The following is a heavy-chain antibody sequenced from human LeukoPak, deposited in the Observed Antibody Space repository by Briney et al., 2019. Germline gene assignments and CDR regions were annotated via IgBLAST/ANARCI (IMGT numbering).Heavy chain of an antibody. CDR3: ARELVSSGTGYFDL. J-gene: IGHJ2*01. CDR1: GFTFGNFC. D-gene: IGHD3-10*02. Sequence: GGSLRLSCDASGFTFGNFCRTGVRQAPGKGLQWVSGITGSSTWTYYAASVKGRFTVSRANSQNTLHLQMHSLRADDPAVYYCARELVSSGTGYFDLWGGGPLVTVSS. V-gene: IGHV3-23*01. CDR2: ITGSSTWT.